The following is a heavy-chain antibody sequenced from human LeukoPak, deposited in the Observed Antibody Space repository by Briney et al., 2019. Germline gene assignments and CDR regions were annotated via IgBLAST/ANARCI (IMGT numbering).Heavy chain of an antibody. D-gene: IGHD5-18*01. J-gene: IGHJ4*02. CDR3: AKGRGYSYGDYFDY. V-gene: IGHV3-23*01. CDR2: ISGSGGST. Sequence: GGSLRLSCAASGFTFSDAWMSWVRQAPGKGLEWVSAISGSGGSTYYADSVKGRFTISRDNSKNTLYLQMNSLRAEDTAVYYCAKGRGYSYGDYFDYWGQGTLVTVSS. CDR1: GFTFSDAW.